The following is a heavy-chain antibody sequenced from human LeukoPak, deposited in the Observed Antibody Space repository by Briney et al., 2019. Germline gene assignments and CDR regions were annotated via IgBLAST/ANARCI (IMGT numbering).Heavy chain of an antibody. CDR1: GGTFSSYT. D-gene: IGHD1-7*01. CDR3: ARAELRLTGYYYMDV. V-gene: IGHV1-69*02. Sequence: SVEVSCKASGGTFSSYTISWVRQAPGQGLEWMGRIIPILGIANYAQKFQGRVTITADKSTSTAYMELSSLRSEDTAVYYCARAELRLTGYYYMDVWGKGTTVTVSS. CDR2: IIPILGIA. J-gene: IGHJ6*03.